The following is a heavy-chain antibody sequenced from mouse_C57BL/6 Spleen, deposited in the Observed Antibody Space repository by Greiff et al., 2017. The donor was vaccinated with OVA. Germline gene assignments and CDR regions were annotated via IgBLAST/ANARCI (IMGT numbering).Heavy chain of an antibody. CDR1: GYTFTSYW. J-gene: IGHJ4*01. D-gene: IGHD1-1*01. Sequence: QVQLKQPGAELVRPGTSVKLSCKASGYTFTSYWMHWVKQRPGQGLEWIGVIDPSDSYTNYNQKFKGKATLTVDTSSSTAYMQLSSLTSEDSAVYYCARSTTVVATDYAMDYWGQGTSVTVSS. CDR3: ARSTTVVATDYAMDY. CDR2: IDPSDSYT. V-gene: IGHV1-59*01.